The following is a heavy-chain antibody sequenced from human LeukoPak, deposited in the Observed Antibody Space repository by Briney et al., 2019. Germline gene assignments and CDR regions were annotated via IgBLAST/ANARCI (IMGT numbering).Heavy chain of an antibody. CDR3: ARGHVVVVPAGRTYFDY. D-gene: IGHD2-2*01. J-gene: IGHJ4*02. CDR2: ISYDGSNK. CDR1: GFTFSSYA. Sequence: PGGSLRLSCAASGFTFSSYAMHWVRQAPGKGLEWVAVISYDGSNKYYADSVKGRFTISRDNSKNTLYLQMNSLRAEDTAVYYCARGHVVVVPAGRTYFDYWGQGTLVTVSS. V-gene: IGHV3-30-3*01.